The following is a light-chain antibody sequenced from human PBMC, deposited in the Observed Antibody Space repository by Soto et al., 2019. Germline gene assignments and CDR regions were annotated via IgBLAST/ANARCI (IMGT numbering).Light chain of an antibody. Sequence: EIVMTQSPATLSVSPGERATLSCRASQSVSSNLAWYQQKPGQAPRLLISGAFTRATGVPARFSASGSGTEFTHTISSLQSEDFAVYYCHQYNHWPGYTFGQGTKLEIK. V-gene: IGKV3-15*01. CDR1: QSVSSN. J-gene: IGKJ2*01. CDR3: HQYNHWPGYT. CDR2: GAF.